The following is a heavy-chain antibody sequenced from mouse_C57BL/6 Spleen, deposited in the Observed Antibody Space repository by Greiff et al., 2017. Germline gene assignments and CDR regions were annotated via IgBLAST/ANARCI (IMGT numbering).Heavy chain of an antibody. V-gene: IGHV1-82*01. Sequence: VKLLQSGPELVKPGASVKISCKASGYAFSSSWMNWVKQRPGKGLEWIGRIYPGDGDTNYNGKFKGKATLTADKSSSTAYMQLSSLTSEDSAVYFCARGDLLGYFDYWGQGTTLTVSS. CDR1: GYAFSSSW. D-gene: IGHD3-3*01. CDR2: IYPGDGDT. J-gene: IGHJ2*01. CDR3: ARGDLLGYFDY.